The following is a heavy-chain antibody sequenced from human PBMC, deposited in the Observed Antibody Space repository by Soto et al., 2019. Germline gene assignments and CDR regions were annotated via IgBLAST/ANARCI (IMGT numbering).Heavy chain of an antibody. CDR3: AKDGYCTNGVCYTDFQH. V-gene: IGHV3-23*01. Sequence: GGSLRLSCAASGFTFSSYAMSWVRQAPGKGLEWVSAISGSGGSTYYADSVKGRFTISRDNSKNTLYLQMNSLRAEDTAVYCCAKDGYCTNGVCYTDFQHWGQGTLVTVSS. D-gene: IGHD2-8*01. J-gene: IGHJ1*01. CDR2: ISGSGGST. CDR1: GFTFSSYA.